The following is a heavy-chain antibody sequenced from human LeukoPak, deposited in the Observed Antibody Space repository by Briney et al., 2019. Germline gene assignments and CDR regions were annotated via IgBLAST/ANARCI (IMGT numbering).Heavy chain of an antibody. Sequence: GGSLRLSCAVSGFSLTDYSMNWIRQAPGKGLEWVSSIGTRSRHIYYAESVKGRFTISRDNATNSVYLQMNSLEVEDTGVYYCAPRGAHGYWGQGTLVTVSS. CDR3: APRGAHGY. D-gene: IGHD4/OR15-4a*01. CDR1: GFSLTDYS. J-gene: IGHJ4*02. V-gene: IGHV3-21*01. CDR2: IGTRSRHI.